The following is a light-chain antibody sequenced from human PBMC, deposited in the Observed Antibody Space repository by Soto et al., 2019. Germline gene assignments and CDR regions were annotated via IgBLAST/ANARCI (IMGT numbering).Light chain of an antibody. V-gene: IGKV3-11*01. CDR2: DAS. J-gene: IGKJ1*01. Sequence: EIVLTQSPGTLSLSPGERATLSGRASQSVSSSLAWYQQKPGQAPRLLIYDASNRATGIPARFSGSGSGTDFTLTISSLEPEDFAVYYCQQRSNWPTFGQGTKVDI. CDR3: QQRSNWPT. CDR1: QSVSSS.